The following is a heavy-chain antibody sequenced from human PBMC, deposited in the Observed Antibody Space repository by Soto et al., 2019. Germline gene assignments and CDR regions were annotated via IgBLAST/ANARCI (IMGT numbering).Heavy chain of an antibody. CDR2: IKSKTDGGTT. J-gene: IGHJ6*02. D-gene: IGHD5-12*01. CDR1: GFTFSNAW. Sequence: PGGSLRLSCAASGFTFSNAWMNWVRQAPGKGLEWVGRIKSKTDGGTTDYAAPVKGRFTISRDDSKNTLYLQMNSLKTEDTAVYYCTTDMDPDIVATRAYYYYGKDVWGQGTTVTVSS. V-gene: IGHV3-15*07. CDR3: TTDMDPDIVATRAYYYYGKDV.